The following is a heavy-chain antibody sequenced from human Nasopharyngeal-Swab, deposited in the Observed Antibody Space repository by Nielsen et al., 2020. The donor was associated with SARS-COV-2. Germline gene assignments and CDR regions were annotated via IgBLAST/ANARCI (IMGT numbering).Heavy chain of an antibody. CDR2: IYYSGST. J-gene: IGHJ6*02. CDR3: AREGPAIWFGEYETSKSGMDV. Sequence: RQAPGKGLEWFGYIYYSGSTNYNPSLKSRVTISVDTSKNQFSLKLSSVTAADTAVYYCAREGPAIWFGEYETSKSGMDVWGQGTTVTVS. D-gene: IGHD3-10*01. V-gene: IGHV4-59*01.